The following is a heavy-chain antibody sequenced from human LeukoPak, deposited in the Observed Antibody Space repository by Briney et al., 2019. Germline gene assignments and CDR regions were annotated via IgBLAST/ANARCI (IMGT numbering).Heavy chain of an antibody. V-gene: IGHV5-51*01. CDR1: GYSFTNYW. J-gene: IGHJ4*02. D-gene: IGHD3-10*01. Sequence: GESLKISCKGSGYSFTNYWIGWVRQMPGKGLEWMGIIYPPDSDTRYSPSFQGQVTISADKSISTAYSQWSSLKASDTAMYYCARRITIVRGSYYLDYWGQGTLVTVSS. CDR2: IYPPDSDT. CDR3: ARRITIVRGSYYLDY.